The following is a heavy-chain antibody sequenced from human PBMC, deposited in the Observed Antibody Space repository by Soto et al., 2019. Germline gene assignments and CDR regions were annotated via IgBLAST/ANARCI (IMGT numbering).Heavy chain of an antibody. D-gene: IGHD3-10*01. J-gene: IGHJ6*02. CDR3: ARGTMVRGVPYYYGMDV. CDR1: GGTLSSYA. CDR2: IIPIFGTA. V-gene: IGHV1-69*13. Sequence: SVKVSCKASGGTLSSYAISWLRQAPGQGLEWMGGIIPIFGTANYAQKFQGRVTITADESTSTAYMELSSLRSEDTAVYYCARGTMVRGVPYYYGMDVWGQGTTVTVSS.